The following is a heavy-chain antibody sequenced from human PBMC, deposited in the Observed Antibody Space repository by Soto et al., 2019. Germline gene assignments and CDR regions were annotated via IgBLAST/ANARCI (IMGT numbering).Heavy chain of an antibody. CDR1: GGSISSGGDS. Sequence: QLQLQESGSGLVRPSETLSLTCTVSGGSISSGGDSCSWIRQAPGKGLEWIGYIYNSGSAIYNPSLKSRVTMSADRSKNQFSLRLNSVTAADTAVYYCARAQIPHWFDPWGQGILVTVSP. CDR3: ARAQIPHWFDP. V-gene: IGHV4-30-2*01. CDR2: IYNSGSA. D-gene: IGHD2-21*01. J-gene: IGHJ5*02.